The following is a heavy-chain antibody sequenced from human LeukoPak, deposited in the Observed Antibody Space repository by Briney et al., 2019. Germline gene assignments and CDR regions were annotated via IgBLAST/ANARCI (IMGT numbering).Heavy chain of an antibody. CDR3: AKSPYYSMDYYFDY. V-gene: IGHV3-23*01. Sequence: GGSLRLSCAASGFTFSSYAMSWVRQAPGKELEWVSAVSNSGGSTYYADSVKGRFTISRDNAKNSLYLQMNSLRAEDTALYYCAKSPYYSMDYYFDYWGQGTLVTVSS. CDR1: GFTFSSYA. D-gene: IGHD3-10*01. J-gene: IGHJ4*02. CDR2: VSNSGGST.